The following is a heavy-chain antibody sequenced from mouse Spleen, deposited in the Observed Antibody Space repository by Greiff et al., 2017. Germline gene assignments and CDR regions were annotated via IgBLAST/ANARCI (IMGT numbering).Heavy chain of an antibody. D-gene: IGHD1-1*01. CDR1: GFTFSSYA. Sequence: EVHLVESGGGLVKRGGSLKLSCAASGFTFSSYAMSWVRQTPEKRLEWVATISSGGGNTYYPDSVKGRFTISRDNAKNTLYLQMSSLKSEDTAMYYCASYYYGKGFDYWGQGTTLTVSS. CDR2: ISSGGGNT. CDR3: ASYYYGKGFDY. V-gene: IGHV5-9-3*01. J-gene: IGHJ2*01.